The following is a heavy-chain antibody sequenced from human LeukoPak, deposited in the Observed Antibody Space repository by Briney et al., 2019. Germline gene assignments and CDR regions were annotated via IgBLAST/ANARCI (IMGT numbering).Heavy chain of an antibody. V-gene: IGHV1-18*01. CDR2: ISAYNGNT. J-gene: IGHJ4*02. Sequence: ASVKVSCKASGYTFTSYGISWVRQAPGQGLEWMGWISAYNGNTNYAQKLQGRVTMTTDTSTSTAHMELRSLRSDDTAVYYCARDGDYDSSGYYFWCWGQGTLVTVSS. CDR3: ARDGDYDSSGYYFWC. CDR1: GYTFTSYG. D-gene: IGHD3-22*01.